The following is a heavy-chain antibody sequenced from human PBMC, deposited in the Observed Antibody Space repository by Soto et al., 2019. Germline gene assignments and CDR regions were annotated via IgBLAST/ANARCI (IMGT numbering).Heavy chain of an antibody. D-gene: IGHD3-10*01. J-gene: IGHJ6*02. CDR3: ARDAKYILPEGKNGMDV. CDR1: GGTFSSYA. CDR2: IIPIFGTA. Sequence: SVKVSCKASGGTFSSYAISWVRQAPGQGLEWMGGIIPIFGTANYAQKFQGRVTITADESMSTAYMELSSLRSEDTAVYYCARDAKYILPEGKNGMDVWGQGTTVTVSS. V-gene: IGHV1-69*13.